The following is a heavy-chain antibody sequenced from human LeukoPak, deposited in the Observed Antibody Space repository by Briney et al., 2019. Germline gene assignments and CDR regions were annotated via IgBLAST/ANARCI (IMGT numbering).Heavy chain of an antibody. CDR1: GFTFSSYA. Sequence: GGSLRLSCAASGFTFSSYAMTWVRQAPGKGLEWVSSISSSSSYIYYADSVKGRFTISRDNAKNSLYLQMNSLRAEDTAVYYCARDPSAGTGFDYWGQGTLVTVSS. J-gene: IGHJ4*02. V-gene: IGHV3-21*01. CDR3: ARDPSAGTGFDY. CDR2: ISSSSSYI. D-gene: IGHD6-13*01.